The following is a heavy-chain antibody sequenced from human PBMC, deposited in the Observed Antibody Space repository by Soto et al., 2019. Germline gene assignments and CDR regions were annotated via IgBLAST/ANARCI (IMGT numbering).Heavy chain of an antibody. CDR2: ISGSGAYT. J-gene: IGHJ4*02. CDR1: GFTFSTYA. D-gene: IGHD2-2*01. Sequence: GSLVLTCSASGFTFSTYAMNWVRQPPGKGLEWVSSISGSGAYTYYADSVQVRFTISRDNSKNTLNLQMNSLRAEDTAVYYCERDRHPYSTKYYFDYWGQGTLVTVYS. V-gene: IGHV3-23*01. CDR3: ERDRHPYSTKYYFDY.